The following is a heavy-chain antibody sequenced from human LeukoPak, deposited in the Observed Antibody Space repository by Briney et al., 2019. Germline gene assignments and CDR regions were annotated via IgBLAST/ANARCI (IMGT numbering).Heavy chain of an antibody. CDR3: ARKNRGYSYGATFDY. CDR2: INHSGST. CDR1: GGSFSGYY. J-gene: IGHJ4*02. D-gene: IGHD5-18*01. V-gene: IGHV4-34*01. Sequence: PSETLSLTCAVYGGSFSGYYWSWIRQPPGKGLERIGEINHSGSTNYNPSLKSRVTISVDTSKNQFSLKLSSVTAADTAVYYCARKNRGYSYGATFDYWGQGTLVTVSS.